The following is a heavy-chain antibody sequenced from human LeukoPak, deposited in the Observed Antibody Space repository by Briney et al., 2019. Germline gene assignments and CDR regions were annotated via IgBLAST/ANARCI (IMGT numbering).Heavy chain of an antibody. J-gene: IGHJ4*02. Sequence: GASVKVSCKASGYTFTGYYMQWARQAPGQGLEWMGWINPNSGGTNYAQKFQGRVTMTRDTSISTAYMELSRLRSDDTAVYYCARHSNRRDYYDSSGYLGYWGQGTLVTVSS. D-gene: IGHD3-22*01. CDR1: GYTFTGYY. V-gene: IGHV1-2*02. CDR2: INPNSGGT. CDR3: ARHSNRRDYYDSSGYLGY.